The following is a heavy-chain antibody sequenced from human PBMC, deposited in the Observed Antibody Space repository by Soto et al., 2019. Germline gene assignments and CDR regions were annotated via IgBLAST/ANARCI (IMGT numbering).Heavy chain of an antibody. V-gene: IGHV3-33*01. CDR1: GFTFSSYG. CDR3: ARESMELRLERAFDI. D-gene: IGHD1-7*01. J-gene: IGHJ3*02. CDR2: IWYDGSNK. Sequence: GGSLRLSCAASGFTFSSYGMHWVRQAPGKGLEWVAVIWYDGSNKYYADSVKGRFTISRDNSKNTLYLQMNSLRAEDTAVYYCARESMELRLERAFDIWGQGTMVTVSS.